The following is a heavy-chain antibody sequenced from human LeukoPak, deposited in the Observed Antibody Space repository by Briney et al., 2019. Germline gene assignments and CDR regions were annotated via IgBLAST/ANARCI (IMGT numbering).Heavy chain of an antibody. J-gene: IGHJ4*02. V-gene: IGHV4-61*02. CDR1: GGSISSGSYY. CDR3: AVTGYSYGTT. Sequence: SQTPSLTCTVSGGSISSGSYYWSWIRQPAGKGLEWIGRIYTSGSTNYNPSLKSRVTISVDTSKNQFSLKLSSVTAADTAVYYCAVTGYSYGTTWGQGTLITVSS. D-gene: IGHD5-18*01. CDR2: IYTSGST.